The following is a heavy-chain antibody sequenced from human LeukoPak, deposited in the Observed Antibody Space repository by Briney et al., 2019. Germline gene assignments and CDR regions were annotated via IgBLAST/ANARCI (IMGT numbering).Heavy chain of an antibody. CDR2: IYSGGST. CDR1: GFTFSSNY. V-gene: IGHV3-66*01. J-gene: IGHJ3*02. CDR3: ARVEAAAGTMYAFDI. D-gene: IGHD6-13*01. Sequence: GGSLRLSCAASGFTFSSNYMSWVRQAPGKGLEWVSVIYSGGSTYYADSVKGRFTISRDNSKNTLYLQMNSLRAEDTAVYYCARVEAAAGTMYAFDIWGQGTMVTVSS.